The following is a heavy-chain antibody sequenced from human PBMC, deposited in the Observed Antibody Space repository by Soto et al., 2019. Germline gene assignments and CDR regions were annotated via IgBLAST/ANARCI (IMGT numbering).Heavy chain of an antibody. CDR2: ISAYNGNT. J-gene: IGHJ6*02. Sequence: QVQLVPSGAEVKKAGASVTVSFKASGYTFTSYGISWVRQAPGQGLEWMGWISAYNGNTNYTQQLQGRVTMTTDTSTSTAYMELRSLRSDDTAVYFCARRAPPMDVWGQGTTGTVSS. CDR1: GYTFTSYG. V-gene: IGHV1-18*01. CDR3: ARRAPPMDV.